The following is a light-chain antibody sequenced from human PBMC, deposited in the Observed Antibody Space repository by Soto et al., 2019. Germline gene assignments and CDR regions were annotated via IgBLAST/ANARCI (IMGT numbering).Light chain of an antibody. CDR3: QQYDSSPSWT. Sequence: IVMTQSPATLSVTPGERATLSCRASQSVSNNFLAWYQHRPGQAPRLLIYGPSTRATGIPDRFSGSGSGTDFTLTISRLEPEDFAVYYCQQYDSSPSWTFGQGTKVDIK. V-gene: IGKV3-20*01. CDR1: QSVSNNF. CDR2: GPS. J-gene: IGKJ1*01.